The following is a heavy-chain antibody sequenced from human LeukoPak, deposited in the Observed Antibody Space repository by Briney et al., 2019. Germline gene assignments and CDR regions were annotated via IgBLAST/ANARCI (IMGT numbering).Heavy chain of an antibody. J-gene: IGHJ4*02. CDR1: GYTFSRYW. D-gene: IGHD2-2*01. CDR2: IYPGDSNT. CDR3: ARQPRKYGPSDY. V-gene: IGHV5-51*01. Sequence: GESLKISCKASGYTFSRYWIDWVRQMPGKGLEWMGNIYPGDSNTRYGPSFQGQVTLSVDRSITTAYLEWSSLKASDAAMYFCARQPRKYGPSDYWGQGTLVSVSS.